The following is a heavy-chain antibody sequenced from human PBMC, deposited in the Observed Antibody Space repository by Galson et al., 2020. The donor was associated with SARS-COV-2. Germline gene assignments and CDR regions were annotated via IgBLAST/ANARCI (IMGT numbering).Heavy chain of an antibody. Sequence: ASVKVSCKASGYTFTAYYIHWVRQAPGQGLEWMGWINPKSGGTNDAQKFEGRVTMTRDTSITTAYMELSRLRADDTAVYYCARLRYYDVLTGYIVDVWGQGTMVTVSS. CDR2: INPKSGGT. CDR3: ARLRYYDVLTGYIVDV. CDR1: GYTFTAYY. D-gene: IGHD3-9*01. V-gene: IGHV1-2*02. J-gene: IGHJ6*02.